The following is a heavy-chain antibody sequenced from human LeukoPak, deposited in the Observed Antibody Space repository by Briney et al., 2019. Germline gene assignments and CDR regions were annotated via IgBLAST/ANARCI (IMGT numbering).Heavy chain of an antibody. CDR1: GYSISSGYY. CDR2: IYHSGST. V-gene: IGHV4-38-2*01. Sequence: SETLSLTCAVSGYSISSGYYWGWIRQPPGKGLEWIGSIYHSGSTYHNPSLKSRVTISVDTSKNQFSLKLSSVTAADTAVYYCARRPSGENWFDPWGQGTLVTVSS. J-gene: IGHJ5*02. CDR3: ARRPSGENWFDP. D-gene: IGHD1-26*01.